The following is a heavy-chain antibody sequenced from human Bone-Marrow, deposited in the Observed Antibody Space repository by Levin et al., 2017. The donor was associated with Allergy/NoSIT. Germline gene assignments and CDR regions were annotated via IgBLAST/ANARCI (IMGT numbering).Heavy chain of an antibody. V-gene: IGHV3-9*01. Sequence: GGSLRLSCATSKFIFDDYGMYWVRQAPGKGLEGVSGISWNSGKKHYADSVKGRFIISRDNAKNSLYLQMNSLRTEDTALYYCVKSLNTMTIHDGFDFWGQGTMVTVSA. CDR1: KFIFDDYG. CDR2: ISWNSGKK. CDR3: VKSLNTMTIHDGFDF. D-gene: IGHD1/OR15-1a*01. J-gene: IGHJ3*01.